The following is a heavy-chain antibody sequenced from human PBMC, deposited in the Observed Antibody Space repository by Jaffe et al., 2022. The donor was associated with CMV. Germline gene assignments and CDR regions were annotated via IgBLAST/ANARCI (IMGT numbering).Heavy chain of an antibody. CDR1: GFTFSNAW. Sequence: EVQLVESGGGLVKPGGSLRLSCAASGFTFSNAWMNWVRQAPGKGLEWVGRIKSKSDSGTTDYAAPVTGRFTISRDDSKNTLFLQMNSLRTEDTAVYYCSTDITIFGVATPIGYWGQGTLVTVSS. CDR2: IKSKSDSGTT. CDR3: STDITIFGVATPIGY. J-gene: IGHJ4*02. D-gene: IGHD3-3*01. V-gene: IGHV3-15*05.